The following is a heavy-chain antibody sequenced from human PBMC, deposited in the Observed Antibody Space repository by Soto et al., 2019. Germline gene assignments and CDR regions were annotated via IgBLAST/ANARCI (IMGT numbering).Heavy chain of an antibody. J-gene: IGHJ6*02. Sequence: EVQLVESGGTLVQPGGSLRLSCAASGFDASVNYMTWVRQAPGKGLEWVSAINSGGSTFYADSVKGRLTIARDNSKNTLYLQMNSLRVEDTAMYYCVRENYYSGMDVWGQGTAVTVS. CDR1: GFDASVNY. V-gene: IGHV3-66*01. CDR3: VRENYYSGMDV. CDR2: INSGGST.